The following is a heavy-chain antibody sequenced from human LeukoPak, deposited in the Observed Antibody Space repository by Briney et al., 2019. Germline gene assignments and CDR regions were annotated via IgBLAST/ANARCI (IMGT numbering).Heavy chain of an antibody. CDR2: ISGSGGST. Sequence: GGSLRLSCAASGFTFSSYAMSWVRQAPGKGLEWVSAISGSGGSTYYADSVKGRFTISRDSSKNTLYLQMNSLRAEDTAVYYCAKAGIDYYDSRGGYYYHYYMDVWGKGTTVTVSS. J-gene: IGHJ6*03. V-gene: IGHV3-23*01. CDR1: GFTFSSYA. CDR3: AKAGIDYYDSRGGYYYHYYMDV. D-gene: IGHD3-22*01.